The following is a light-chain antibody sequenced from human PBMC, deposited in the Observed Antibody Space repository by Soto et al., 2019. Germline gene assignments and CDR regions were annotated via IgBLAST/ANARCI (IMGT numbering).Light chain of an antibody. CDR2: AGT. Sequence: DIQMTQSPSSVSASIGDRVTITCRASQDISRWLAWYQQKPGKAPNLLIYAGTSLQSGVPSRFSGSGSGTEFTLTISSLQPEDFATYYCQQLHVYPSTFGGGTKVE. J-gene: IGKJ4*01. CDR3: QQLHVYPST. V-gene: IGKV1-12*02. CDR1: QDISRW.